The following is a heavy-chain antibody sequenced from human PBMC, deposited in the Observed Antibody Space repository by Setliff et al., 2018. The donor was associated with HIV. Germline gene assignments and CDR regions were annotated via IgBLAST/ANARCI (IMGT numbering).Heavy chain of an antibody. V-gene: IGHV3-23*01. Sequence: GGSLRLSCAASGFTFSIYSMNWVRQAPGKGLEWVSYISSGGSTYYADSVEGRFTISRDNSKNTLYLQMNSLRAEDTAVYYCAGESSIAVAEYFQHWGQGTLVTVSS. CDR2: ISSGGST. J-gene: IGHJ1*01. D-gene: IGHD6-19*01. CDR3: AGESSIAVAEYFQH. CDR1: GFTFSIYS.